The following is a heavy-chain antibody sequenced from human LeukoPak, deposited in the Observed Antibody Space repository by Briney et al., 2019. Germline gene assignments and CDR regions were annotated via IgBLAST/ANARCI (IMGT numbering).Heavy chain of an antibody. CDR2: IYSGGST. V-gene: IGHV3-53*01. J-gene: IGHJ4*02. CDR1: GFTFSSNY. D-gene: IGHD6-13*01. CDR3: AREAYSSSWNY. Sequence: GGSLRLSCGASGFTFSSNYMSWVRQAPGKGLEWVSVIYSGGSTYHADSVKGRFTISRDNSKNPLYLQMNSLRPEDTAVYYCAREAYSSSWNYWGQGPLVTVSS.